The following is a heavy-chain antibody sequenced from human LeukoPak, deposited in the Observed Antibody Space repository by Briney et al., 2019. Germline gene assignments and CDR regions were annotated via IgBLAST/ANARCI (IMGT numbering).Heavy chain of an antibody. Sequence: GGSLRLSCVASGFSFSTYDMNWVRQAPGKGLEWVSAITSTSNHINYADSVKGRFTISRDSANNSLYLQMNSLRAEDTAVYYCARVYSANGYGSGYYDYWGQGTLVTVSA. J-gene: IGHJ4*02. CDR2: ITSTSNHI. V-gene: IGHV3-21*01. CDR1: GFSFSTYD. D-gene: IGHD1-26*01. CDR3: ARVYSANGYGSGYYDY.